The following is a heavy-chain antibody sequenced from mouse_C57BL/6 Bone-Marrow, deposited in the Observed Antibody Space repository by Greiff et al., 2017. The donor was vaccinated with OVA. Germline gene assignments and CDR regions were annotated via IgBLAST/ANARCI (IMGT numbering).Heavy chain of an antibody. V-gene: IGHV4-1*01. CDR1: GIDFSRYW. CDR3: ARRGLYYSNEYYYAMDY. D-gene: IGHD2-5*01. CDR2: INPDSSTI. Sequence: EVKLLESGGGLVQPGGSLKLSCAASGIDFSRYWMSWVRRAPGKGLEWIGEINPDSSTINYAPSLKDKFIISRDNAKNTLYLQMSKVRSEDTALYYCARRGLYYSNEYYYAMDYWGQGTSVTVSS. J-gene: IGHJ4*01.